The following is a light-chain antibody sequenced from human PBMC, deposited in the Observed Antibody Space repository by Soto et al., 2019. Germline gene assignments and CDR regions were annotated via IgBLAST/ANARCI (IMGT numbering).Light chain of an antibody. CDR2: GTS. Sequence: EIVFTQSPATLSLSPGERATLSCRASQSVSSYLAWYQQKPGQAPRLLIYGTSTRATGIPDRFSGSGSGTDFTLTISRLEPEDFAVYYCQQYGSSPNTFGQGTRLEIK. CDR3: QQYGSSPNT. J-gene: IGKJ5*01. V-gene: IGKV3-20*01. CDR1: QSVSSY.